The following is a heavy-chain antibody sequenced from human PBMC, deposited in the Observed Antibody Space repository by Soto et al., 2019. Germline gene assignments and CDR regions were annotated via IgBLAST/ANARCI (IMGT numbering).Heavy chain of an antibody. J-gene: IGHJ4*02. CDR3: ARRGGALGY. D-gene: IGHD3-16*01. Sequence: EVQLMESGGGLVQPGGSLRLSCAASGFTFSSYAMSWVRQAPGKGLAWVSVITGSGSTTYYADSVKGRFTISRDNSKNPLYLQMNSLRAEDTAVYYCARRGGALGYWGQGTLVTVSS. V-gene: IGHV3-23*01. CDR2: ITGSGSTT. CDR1: GFTFSSYA.